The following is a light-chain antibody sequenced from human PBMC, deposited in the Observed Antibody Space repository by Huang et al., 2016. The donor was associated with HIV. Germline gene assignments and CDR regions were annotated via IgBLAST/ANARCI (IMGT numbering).Light chain of an antibody. CDR2: GAA. J-gene: IGKJ4*01. CDR1: QTINTN. Sequence: EIVMTQSTATLSVSPGERATLSCRASQTINTNLAWYQQKPAQAPRRRIDGAATRATGIPAGFRGIGSWTEFTLTINSLQSEDFAVYYCQQYNNWPPLPTFGGGTKVEIK. CDR3: QQYNNWPPLPT. V-gene: IGKV3-15*01.